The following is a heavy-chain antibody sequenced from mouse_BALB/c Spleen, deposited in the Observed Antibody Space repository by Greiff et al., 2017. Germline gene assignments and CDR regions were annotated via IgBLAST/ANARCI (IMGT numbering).Heavy chain of an antibody. Sequence: VQLQQSGPELVKPGASVKISCKASGYAFSSSWMNWVKQRPGQGLEWIGRIYPGDGDTNYNGKFKGKATLTADKSSSTAYMQLSSLTSVDSAVYFCARWFDYWGQGTTLTVSS. CDR2: IYPGDGDT. CDR3: ARWFDY. J-gene: IGHJ2*01. V-gene: IGHV1-82*01. CDR1: GYAFSSSW.